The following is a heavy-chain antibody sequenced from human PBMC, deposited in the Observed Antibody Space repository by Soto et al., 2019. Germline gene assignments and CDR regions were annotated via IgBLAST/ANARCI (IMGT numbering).Heavy chain of an antibody. Sequence: GESLKISCKGSGYSFTSYWISWVRQMPGKGLEWMGRIDPRDSDSNYSPSIQGHVTISADKSITTAYLQWNSLKASDTAMYYCARSFGASDYFDSWGQGTLVTVSS. V-gene: IGHV5-10-1*01. J-gene: IGHJ4*02. CDR2: IDPRDSDS. CDR1: GYSFTSYW. CDR3: ARSFGASDYFDS. D-gene: IGHD3-10*01.